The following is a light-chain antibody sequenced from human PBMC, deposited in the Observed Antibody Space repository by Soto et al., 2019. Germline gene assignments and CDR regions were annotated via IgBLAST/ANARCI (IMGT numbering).Light chain of an antibody. CDR1: SSDINDYNY. Sequence: QSVLTQPASVSGSPGQSITISCTGTSSDINDYNYVSWYQQRPGKAPKLVIYAVSNRPSGVSYRFSGSRSGNTASLTISGLQAEDEADYYCTSYTNSCFVFGGGTQLTVL. V-gene: IGLV2-14*01. CDR3: TSYTNSCFV. CDR2: AVS. J-gene: IGLJ2*01.